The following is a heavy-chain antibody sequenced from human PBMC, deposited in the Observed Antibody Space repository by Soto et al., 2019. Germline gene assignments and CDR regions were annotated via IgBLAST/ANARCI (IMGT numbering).Heavy chain of an antibody. CDR3: ARGGGYSYDAIDY. CDR2: INSDGSST. CDR1: GFTFSSYW. V-gene: IGHV3-74*01. D-gene: IGHD5-18*01. Sequence: EVQLVESGGGLVQPGGSLRLSCAASGFTFSSYWMHWVRQAPGKGLVWVSRINSDGSSTSYADSVKGRFTISRDNAKNTLYLEMNSLRAEDTAVYYCARGGGYSYDAIDYWGQGTLVTVSS. J-gene: IGHJ4*02.